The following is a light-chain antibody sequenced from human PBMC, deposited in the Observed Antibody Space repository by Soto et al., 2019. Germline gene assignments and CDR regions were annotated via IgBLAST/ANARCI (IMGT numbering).Light chain of an antibody. CDR1: QGIRYA. CDR3: LQYNSPPLT. Sequence: DIQMTQSPSSLSASVGDRVTITCRASQGIRYALGWYQQKPGTAPKRLIYGASILQNGVPSRFGGSGSGTEFTLTISSLQPEDFAIYYCLQYNSPPLTFGQGTKVEI. V-gene: IGKV1-17*01. J-gene: IGKJ1*01. CDR2: GAS.